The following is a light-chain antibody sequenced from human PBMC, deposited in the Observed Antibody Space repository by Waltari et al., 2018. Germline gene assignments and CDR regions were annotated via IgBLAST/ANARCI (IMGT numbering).Light chain of an antibody. V-gene: IGLV4-69*01. CDR2: VNRDGSH. CDR3: QTGGHGTWV. J-gene: IGLJ3*02. CDR1: SGHSSNV. Sequence: QLVLTQSPSASASLGASIKLTCTLSSGHSSNVIAWLQQQPEKGPRFLMKVNRDGSHRKGDGVPDGFSGSSAGAERYLSVSSLQSEDEADYFCQTGGHGTWVFGGGTKLTVL.